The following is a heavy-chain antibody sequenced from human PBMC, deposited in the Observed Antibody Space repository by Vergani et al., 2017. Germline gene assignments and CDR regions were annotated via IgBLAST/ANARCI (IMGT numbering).Heavy chain of an antibody. V-gene: IGHV3-30*02. CDR3: AKEGGTVREGYSHGY. Sequence: QVQLVESGGGVVQPGGSLRLSCAASGFTFSSYAMHWVRQAPGKGLEWVALIWYDGSNKKYVDSVKGRFTISRDNSKNTLYLQMNSLRGEDTAVYYCAKEGGTVREGYSHGYWGQGTPVTVSS. J-gene: IGHJ4*02. CDR2: IWYDGSNK. D-gene: IGHD5-24*01. CDR1: GFTFSSYA.